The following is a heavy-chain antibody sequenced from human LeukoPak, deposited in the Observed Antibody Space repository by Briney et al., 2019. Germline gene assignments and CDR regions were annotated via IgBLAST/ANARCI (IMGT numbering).Heavy chain of an antibody. CDR1: GFTFSSYA. CDR3: AKDLGLNIIVVVPAASGGDY. CDR2: ISGSGGST. V-gene: IGHV3-23*01. J-gene: IGHJ4*02. D-gene: IGHD2-2*01. Sequence: GGSLRLSCAASGFTFSSYAMSWVRQAPGKGLEWVSAISGSGGSTYYADSVKGRFTISRDNSKNTLYLQMNGLRAEDTAVYYCAKDLGLNIIVVVPAASGGDYWGQGTLVTVSS.